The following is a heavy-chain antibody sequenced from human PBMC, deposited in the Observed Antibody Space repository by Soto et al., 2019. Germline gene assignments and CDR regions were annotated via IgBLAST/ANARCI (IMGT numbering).Heavy chain of an antibody. CDR3: ARDYSSYGPFDY. CDR2: IYSGGST. D-gene: IGHD5-18*01. Sequence: GGSLRLSCAASGFTVSSNYMSWVRQAPGKGLEWVSVIYSGGSTYYADSVKGRFTISRDNSKNTLYLQMNSLRAEDTAVYYCARDYSSYGPFDYWGQGTLVTVSS. V-gene: IGHV3-66*01. J-gene: IGHJ4*02. CDR1: GFTVSSNY.